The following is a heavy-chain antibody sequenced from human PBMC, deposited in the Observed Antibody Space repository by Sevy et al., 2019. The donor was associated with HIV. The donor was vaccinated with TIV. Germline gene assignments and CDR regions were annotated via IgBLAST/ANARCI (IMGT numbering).Heavy chain of an antibody. CDR1: GYFIRNGYC. CDR3: ARDSSSWYNYPYYMDV. CDR2: IDHSGTT. D-gene: IGHD6-13*01. Sequence: SETLSLTCSVSGYFIRNGYCWGWIRQPPGKGLQWIANIDHSGTTNYNPSLKSRVTISVDTSKNQVSLKLSSVTAADTAVYYCARDSSSWYNYPYYMDVRGKGTTVTVSS. J-gene: IGHJ6*03. V-gene: IGHV4-38-2*02.